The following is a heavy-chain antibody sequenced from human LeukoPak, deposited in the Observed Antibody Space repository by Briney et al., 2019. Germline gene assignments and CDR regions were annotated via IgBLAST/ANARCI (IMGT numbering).Heavy chain of an antibody. CDR3: ARDYYDSQSLDY. J-gene: IGHJ4*02. CDR2: ISSSSSYI. V-gene: IGHV3-21*01. CDR1: GFTFSSYS. D-gene: IGHD3-22*01. Sequence: PGGSLRLSCAASGFTFSSYSMNWVRQAPGKGLEWVSSISSSSSYIYYADSVKGRFTISRDNAKNSLYLQMNSLRAENTAVYYCARDYYDSQSLDYWGQGTLVTVSS.